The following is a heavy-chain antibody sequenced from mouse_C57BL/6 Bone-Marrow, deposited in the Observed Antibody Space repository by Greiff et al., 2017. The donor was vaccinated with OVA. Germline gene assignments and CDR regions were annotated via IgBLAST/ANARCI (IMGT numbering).Heavy chain of an antibody. CDR3: ARRTGRYYFDY. CDR2: ISSGSSTI. D-gene: IGHD4-1*01. Sequence: EVQLVESGGGLVKPGGSLKLSCAASGFTFSDYGMHWVRQAPEKGLEWVAYISSGSSTIYYADIVKGRFTISRDNAKNTLFLQMTSLRSEDTAMYYCARRTGRYYFDYWGQGTTLTVSS. V-gene: IGHV5-17*01. J-gene: IGHJ2*01. CDR1: GFTFSDYG.